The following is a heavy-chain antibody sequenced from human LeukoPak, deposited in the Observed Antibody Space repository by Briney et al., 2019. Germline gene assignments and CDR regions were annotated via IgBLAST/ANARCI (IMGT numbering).Heavy chain of an antibody. Sequence: HPGGSLRLSCAVAGFTFSSFWMTWVRQAPGKGLEWVANIKQDGREKYYVDSVKGRCTISRDNAKNSLYLEMNSLRVEDTAVYHCARGAGAIDDWGQGILVIVSS. CDR2: IKQDGREK. V-gene: IGHV3-7*03. J-gene: IGHJ4*02. CDR3: ARGAGAIDD. D-gene: IGHD3-10*01. CDR1: GFTFSSFW.